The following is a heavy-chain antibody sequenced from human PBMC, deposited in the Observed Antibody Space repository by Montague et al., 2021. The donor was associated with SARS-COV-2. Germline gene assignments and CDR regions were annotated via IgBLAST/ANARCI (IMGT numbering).Heavy chain of an antibody. CDR2: INHSGST. CDR1: GVSFSGYY. J-gene: IGHJ4*02. D-gene: IGHD6-19*01. Sequence: SETLSLTCAVYGVSFSGYYWSWIRQAPGKGLEWIGEINHSGSTYYNPSLKSRVTISVDTSKNQVSLKLNSVTAADTAVYCCARVRQWLVPFDYWGQGTLVTVSS. V-gene: IGHV4-34*01. CDR3: ARVRQWLVPFDY.